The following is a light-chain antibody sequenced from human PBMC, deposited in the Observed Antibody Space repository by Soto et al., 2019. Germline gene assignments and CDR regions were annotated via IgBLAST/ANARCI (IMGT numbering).Light chain of an antibody. CDR3: QQYNGDSGLT. Sequence: DIQMTQYPSTMSASIGDRVTITCRASQNIRSWVAWYQHKPGKAPDLLIYSASGLESGVPSRFSGSGFGTEFTLTISSLHPDDFATYYCQQYNGDSGLTFGGGTKVEIK. V-gene: IGKV1-5*03. CDR2: SAS. CDR1: QNIRSW. J-gene: IGKJ4*01.